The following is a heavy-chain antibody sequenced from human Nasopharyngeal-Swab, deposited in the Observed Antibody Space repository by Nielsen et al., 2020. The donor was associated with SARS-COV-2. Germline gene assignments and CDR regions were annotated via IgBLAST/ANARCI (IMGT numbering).Heavy chain of an antibody. Sequence: ESLKISCAASGFIFSGSSLHWVRQASGKGLEWIGRIRNRANSYATVYAASVKGRFTISRDDSKNTEYLQMNSLKTEDTAVYYCARAKDYSSGSLFDYWGQGNLVTVSS. CDR1: GFIFSGSS. V-gene: IGHV3-73*01. CDR3: ARAKDYSSGSLFDY. CDR2: IRNRANSYAT. J-gene: IGHJ4*02. D-gene: IGHD3-22*01.